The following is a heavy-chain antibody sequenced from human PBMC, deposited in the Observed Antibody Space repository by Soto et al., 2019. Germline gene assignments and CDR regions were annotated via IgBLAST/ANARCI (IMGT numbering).Heavy chain of an antibody. Sequence: SETLSLTCTVSGGSISSGGYYWSWIRQHPGKGLEWIGYIYYSGSTYYNPSLKSRVTISVDTSKNQSSLKLSSVTAADTAVYYCAREEYCSSTSCSRGYYYYGMDVWGQGTTVTVSS. D-gene: IGHD2-2*01. CDR2: IYYSGST. V-gene: IGHV4-31*03. CDR1: GGSISSGGYY. CDR3: AREEYCSSTSCSRGYYYYGMDV. J-gene: IGHJ6*02.